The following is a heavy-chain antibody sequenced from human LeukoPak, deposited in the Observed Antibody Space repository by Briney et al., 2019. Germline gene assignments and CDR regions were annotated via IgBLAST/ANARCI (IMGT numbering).Heavy chain of an antibody. J-gene: IGHJ5*02. D-gene: IGHD3-22*01. Sequence: GGSLRLSCAASGFTFNTYTMNWIRQAPGKGLEWVSSISSGSGYIYYADSVKDRFTISRDNAKNSLYLQMNSLRAEDTAVYYCARVGYYYDSSRFDPWGQGTLVTVSS. CDR3: ARVGYYYDSSRFDP. CDR1: GFTFNTYT. CDR2: ISSGSGYI. V-gene: IGHV3-21*01.